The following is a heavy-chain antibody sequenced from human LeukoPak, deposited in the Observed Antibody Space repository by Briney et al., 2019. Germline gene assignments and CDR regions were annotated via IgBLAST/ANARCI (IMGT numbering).Heavy chain of an antibody. CDR1: GFTFSSYS. CDR2: ISSSSSTI. J-gene: IGHJ4*02. D-gene: IGHD3-10*01. Sequence: HTGGALRLSCAASGFTFSSYSMNWVRQAPAKGLEWVSYISSSSSTIYYADSLKGRFTISRDNARKSLYLQMNSLRDEDTAVYYCARGVRYLDYWGQGTLVTVSS. V-gene: IGHV3-48*02. CDR3: ARGVRYLDY.